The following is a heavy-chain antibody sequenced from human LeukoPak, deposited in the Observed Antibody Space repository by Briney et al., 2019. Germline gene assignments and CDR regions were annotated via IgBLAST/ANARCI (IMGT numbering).Heavy chain of an antibody. CDR3: ARAIRYYYDSSGYDKDAFDI. CDR2: IYYSGST. Sequence: PSETLSLTCIVSGDSISSYYWSWIRQPPGKGLEWIGYIYYSGSTNYNPSLKSRVTISVDTSKNQFSLKLSSVTAADTAVYYCARAIRYYYDSSGYDKDAFDIWGQGTMVTVSS. CDR1: GDSISSYY. J-gene: IGHJ3*02. V-gene: IGHV4-59*01. D-gene: IGHD3-22*01.